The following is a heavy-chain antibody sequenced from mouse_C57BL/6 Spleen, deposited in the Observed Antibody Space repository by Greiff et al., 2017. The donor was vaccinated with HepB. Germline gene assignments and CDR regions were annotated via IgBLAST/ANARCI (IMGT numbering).Heavy chain of an antibody. D-gene: IGHD1-1*01. V-gene: IGHV14-1*01. CDR1: GFNIKDYY. Sequence: VQLQQSGAELVRPGASVKLSCTASGFNIKDYYMHWVKQRPEQGLEWIGRIDPEDGDTEYAPKFQGKATMTADTSSNTAYLQLSSLTSEDTAVYYCTTPYYYCSSSWYFDVWGTGTTVTVSS. J-gene: IGHJ1*03. CDR3: TTPYYYCSSSWYFDV. CDR2: IDPEDGDT.